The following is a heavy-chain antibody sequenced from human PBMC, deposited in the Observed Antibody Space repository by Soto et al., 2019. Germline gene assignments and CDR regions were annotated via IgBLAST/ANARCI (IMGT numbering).Heavy chain of an antibody. CDR1: GYTFTSYD. CDR2: MNPNTGHT. D-gene: IGHD2-2*01. CDR3: ARVMRYCSSTRCSLMDY. J-gene: IGHJ4*02. Sequence: ASVKVSCKASGYTFTSYDINWVRQATGQGLEWMGWMNPNTGHTGYAQEFQGRVTMTRDTSMSTAYMELTSLRSEDTAVYYCARVMRYCSSTRCSLMDYWGQGTLVTVSS. V-gene: IGHV1-8*01.